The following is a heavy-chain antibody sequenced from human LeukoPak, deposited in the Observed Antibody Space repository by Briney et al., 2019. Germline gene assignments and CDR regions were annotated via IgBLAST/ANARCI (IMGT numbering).Heavy chain of an antibody. CDR2: IIPILGIA. J-gene: IGHJ5*02. Sequence: SVKVSCKASGGTFSSYAISWVRQAPGQGLEWMGRIIPILGIANYAQKFQGRVTITADKSTSTAYMELSSLRSEDTAVYYCAREEPPDYYDSSAPLGNWFDPWGQGTLVTVSS. CDR3: AREEPPDYYDSSAPLGNWFDP. CDR1: GGTFSSYA. V-gene: IGHV1-69*04. D-gene: IGHD3-22*01.